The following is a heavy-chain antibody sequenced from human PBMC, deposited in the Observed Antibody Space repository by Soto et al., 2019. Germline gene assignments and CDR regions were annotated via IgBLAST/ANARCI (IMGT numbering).Heavy chain of an antibody. CDR2: IYDSGSS. CDR1: GCTISSFY. J-gene: IGHJ4*02. CDR3: ASYSSGLYPFFDN. D-gene: IGHD3-10*01. Sequence: PSETLSLTCTVSGCTISSFYWSWIRQTPGKGLEWIGYIYDSGSSYYNPSLKSRVTLSLDTSQNQFSLKLTSVTAADAAVYYCASYSSGLYPFFDNWGQGTLVTVAS. V-gene: IGHV4-59*01.